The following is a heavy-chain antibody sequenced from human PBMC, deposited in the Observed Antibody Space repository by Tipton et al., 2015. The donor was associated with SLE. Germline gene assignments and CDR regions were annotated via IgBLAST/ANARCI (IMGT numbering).Heavy chain of an antibody. V-gene: IGHV4-59*08. J-gene: IGHJ4*02. CDR1: GGSISSYY. CDR3: ARRVAALSGFDY. D-gene: IGHD6-6*01. CDR2: IYYSGST. Sequence: LRLSCTVSGGSISSYYWSWIRQPPGKGLEWIGYIYYSGSTNYNPSLKSRVTISVDTSKNQFSLKLSSVTAADTAVYYCARRVAALSGFDYWGQGTLVTVSS.